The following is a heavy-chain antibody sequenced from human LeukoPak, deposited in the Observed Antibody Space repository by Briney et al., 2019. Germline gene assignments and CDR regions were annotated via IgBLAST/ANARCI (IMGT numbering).Heavy chain of an antibody. CDR1: GGSISSYY. Sequence: PSETLSLTCTVSGGSISSYYWSWIRQPPGKGLEWIGYIYYSGSTNYNPSLKSRVTISVDTSKNQFSLKLSSVTAADTAVYYCAGDVPQDPHYYYYYMGVWGKGTTVTVSS. CDR3: AGDVPQDPHYYYYYMGV. CDR2: IYYSGST. J-gene: IGHJ6*03. V-gene: IGHV4-59*01.